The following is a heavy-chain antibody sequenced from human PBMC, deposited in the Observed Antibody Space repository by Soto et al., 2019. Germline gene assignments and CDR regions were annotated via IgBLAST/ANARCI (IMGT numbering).Heavy chain of an antibody. CDR2: IIPIFGTS. V-gene: IGHV1-69*12. Sequence: QVQLVQSGAEVKKPGSSVKVSCKASGGTFSSYAISWVRQAPGQGLEWMGGIIPIFGTSNYAQKFQGRGTMTAAESTSTAYTDVSSMSSEDTAVYYCARDPGIAAAGTHSNWFDPWGQGTLVTVSS. CDR1: GGTFSSYA. D-gene: IGHD6-13*01. J-gene: IGHJ5*02. CDR3: ARDPGIAAAGTHSNWFDP.